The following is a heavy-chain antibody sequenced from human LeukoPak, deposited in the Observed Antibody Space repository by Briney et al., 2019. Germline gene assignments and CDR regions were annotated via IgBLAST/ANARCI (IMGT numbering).Heavy chain of an antibody. CDR2: ISWNSGSI. Sequence: SLRLSCAASGFTFDDYAMHWVRQAPGKGLEWVSGISWNSGSIGYADSVKGRFTISRDNAKNSLYLQMNSLRAEDTALYYCARGSEGIQLWPSFDYWGQGTLVTVSS. CDR1: GFTFDDYA. V-gene: IGHV3-9*01. J-gene: IGHJ4*02. D-gene: IGHD5-18*01. CDR3: ARGSEGIQLWPSFDY.